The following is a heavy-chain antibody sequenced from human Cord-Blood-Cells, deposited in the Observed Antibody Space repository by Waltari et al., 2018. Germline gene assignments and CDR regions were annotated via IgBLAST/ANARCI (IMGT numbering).Heavy chain of an antibody. CDR2: INHSGST. J-gene: IGHJ3*02. D-gene: IGHD1-1*01. CDR1: GGSFSGYY. CDR3: ARKLHAFDI. V-gene: IGHV4-34*01. Sequence: QVQLQQWGAGLLKPSETLSLTCAVYGGSFSGYYWSWIRQPPGKGLEWIGEINHSGSTNYNPSLKSRVTISVDTSKNQFSLKLSSVTAADTAVYYCARKLHAFDIWPRDNGHRLF.